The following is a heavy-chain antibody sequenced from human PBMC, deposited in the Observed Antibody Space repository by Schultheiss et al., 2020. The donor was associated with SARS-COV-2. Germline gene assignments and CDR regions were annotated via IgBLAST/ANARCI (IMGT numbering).Heavy chain of an antibody. J-gene: IGHJ4*02. CDR3: ARVRSGSYWFSY. V-gene: IGHV3-33*01. Sequence: GGSLRLSCAASGFSFNNYGMHWVRQAPGKGLEWVALIWYDGSNKYYADSVKGRFTISRDNSKNTLYLQMNSLRAEDTAVYYCARVRSGSYWFSYWGQGTLVTVSS. CDR2: IWYDGSNK. CDR1: GFSFNNYG. D-gene: IGHD1-26*01.